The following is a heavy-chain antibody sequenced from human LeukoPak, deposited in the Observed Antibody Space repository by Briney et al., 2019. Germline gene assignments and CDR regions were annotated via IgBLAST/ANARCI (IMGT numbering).Heavy chain of an antibody. CDR1: GYTFTGYY. V-gene: IGHV1-8*03. CDR3: ARGVKGRVTMVRGVRGWFDP. Sequence: ASVKVSCKASGYTFTGYYMHWVRQAPGQGLEWMGWMNPNSGNTGYAQKFQGRVTITRNTSISTAYMELSSLRSEDTAVYYCARGVKGRVTMVRGVRGWFDPWGQGTLVTVSS. D-gene: IGHD3-10*01. CDR2: MNPNSGNT. J-gene: IGHJ5*02.